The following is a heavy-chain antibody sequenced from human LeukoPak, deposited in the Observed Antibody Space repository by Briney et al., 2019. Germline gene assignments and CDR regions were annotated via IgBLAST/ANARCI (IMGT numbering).Heavy chain of an antibody. D-gene: IGHD4-17*01. Sequence: HPGGSLRLSCAASGFAFSSYAMSWVRQAPGKGLEWVSAISGSGGSTYYADSVKGRFTISRDNSKNTLYLQMNSLRAEDTAVYYCAKDQIRADYGAYYWGQGTLVTVSS. CDR2: ISGSGGST. CDR1: GFAFSSYA. CDR3: AKDQIRADYGAYY. V-gene: IGHV3-23*01. J-gene: IGHJ4*02.